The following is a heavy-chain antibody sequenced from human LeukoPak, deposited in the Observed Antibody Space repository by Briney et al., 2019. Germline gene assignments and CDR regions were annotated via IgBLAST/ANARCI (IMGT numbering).Heavy chain of an antibody. CDR1: GGSISSFY. CDR2: IYPNGNT. Sequence: SETLSLTCTVSGGSISSFYWSWIRQPAGKGLEWIGRIYPNGNTNYNPSLKSRVTISVDTSKNQFSLKLSSVTAADTAVYYCARGVYIAAAQYGYWGQGTLVTVSS. J-gene: IGHJ4*02. CDR3: ARGVYIAAAQYGY. V-gene: IGHV4-4*07. D-gene: IGHD6-13*01.